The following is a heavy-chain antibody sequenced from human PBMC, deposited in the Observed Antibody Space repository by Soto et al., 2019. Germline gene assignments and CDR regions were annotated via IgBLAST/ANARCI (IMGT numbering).Heavy chain of an antibody. CDR2: ISGSGGST. CDR1: GFTFSSYA. CDR3: AKVARNIVVGGYDAFDI. Sequence: GGSLRLSCAASGFTFSSYAMSWVRQAPGKGLEWVSAISGSGGSTYYADSVKGRFTISRDNSKNTLYLQMNSLRAEDTAVYYCAKVARNIVVGGYDAFDIWGQGTMVTVSS. V-gene: IGHV3-23*01. D-gene: IGHD2-2*01. J-gene: IGHJ3*02.